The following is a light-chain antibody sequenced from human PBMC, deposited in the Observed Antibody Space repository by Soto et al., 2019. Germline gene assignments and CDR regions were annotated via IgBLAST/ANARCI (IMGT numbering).Light chain of an antibody. V-gene: IGKV3-15*01. CDR2: GAS. CDR3: QQRSNWLWT. CDR1: QSVSSN. Sequence: EIVMTQSPATLSVSPGERATLSCRASQSVSSNLAWYQQQPGQAPRLLIYGASTRATGFPARFSGSGSGTEFTLTISSLEPEDFAVYYCQQRSNWLWTFGQGTKVDI. J-gene: IGKJ1*01.